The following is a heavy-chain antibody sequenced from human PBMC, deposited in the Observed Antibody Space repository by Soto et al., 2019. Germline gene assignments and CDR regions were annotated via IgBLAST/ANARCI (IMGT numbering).Heavy chain of an antibody. CDR1: GGTFSSYA. D-gene: IGHD6-19*01. Sequence: GASVKVSCKASGGTFSSYAISWVRQAPGQGLEWMGGIIPIFGTANYAQKFQGRVTITADESTSTAYMELSSLRSEDTAVYYCARRSPIAVGSLLDPWGHGTLATVSS. V-gene: IGHV1-69*13. CDR2: IIPIFGTA. J-gene: IGHJ5*02. CDR3: ARRSPIAVGSLLDP.